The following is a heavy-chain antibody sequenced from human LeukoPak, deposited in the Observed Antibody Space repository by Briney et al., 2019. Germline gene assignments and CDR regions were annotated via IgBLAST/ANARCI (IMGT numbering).Heavy chain of an antibody. Sequence: SETLSLTCAVYGGSFSGYYWSWIRQPPGKGLEWIGEINHSGSTNYNPSLKSRVTISVDTSKNQFSLKLSSVTAADTAVYYCARRPIAAVVRGYNWFDPWGQGTLVTVSS. V-gene: IGHV4-34*01. CDR3: ARRPIAAVVRGYNWFDP. CDR2: INHSGST. CDR1: GGSFSGYY. D-gene: IGHD6-19*01. J-gene: IGHJ5*02.